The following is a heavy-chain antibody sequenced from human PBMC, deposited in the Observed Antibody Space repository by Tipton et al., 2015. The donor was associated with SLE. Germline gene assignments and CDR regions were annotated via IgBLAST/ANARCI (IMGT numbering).Heavy chain of an antibody. CDR2: TFYRGKT. CDR1: DDSIFTYY. Sequence: TLSLTCTISDDSIFTYYWSWIRQSPGKGLEWIGYTFYRGKTDYNPSLKTRVTISVDASKTQFSLRLTSVTAADTAMYYCQRTLSFLGRSRQADDFWGQGTLVTVSS. D-gene: IGHD3/OR15-3a*01. CDR3: QRTLSFLGRSRQADDF. J-gene: IGHJ4*02. V-gene: IGHV4-59*08.